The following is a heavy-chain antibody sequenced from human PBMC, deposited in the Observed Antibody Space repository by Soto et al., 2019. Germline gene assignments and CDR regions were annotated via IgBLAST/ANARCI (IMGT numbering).Heavy chain of an antibody. V-gene: IGHV1-69*13. D-gene: IGHD3-22*01. J-gene: IGHJ5*02. Sequence: ASVKVSCKPSGGTFGSYAISWVRQAPGQGLEWMGGIIPIFSTPNYAQKFQGRVTITADESTSTAYMELSSLRSEDTAVYYCARPIQYYFDTSAQSAWFDPWGQGTLVTVSS. CDR2: IIPIFSTP. CDR1: GGTFGSYA. CDR3: ARPIQYYFDTSAQSAWFDP.